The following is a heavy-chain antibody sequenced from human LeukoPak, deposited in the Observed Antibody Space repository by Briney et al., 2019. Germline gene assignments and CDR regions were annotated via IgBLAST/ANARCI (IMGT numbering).Heavy chain of an antibody. CDR1: GFTFSYYS. CDR2: ISRSSSAI. D-gene: IGHD3-10*01. Sequence: PGGSLRLSCAASGFTFSYYSMNWVRQAPGKGLEWVSYISRSSSAIYYADSVKGRFTISRDNAKNSLFLQMNSLRDEDTAVYYCARGLGGSYSPFDYWGQGTLVTVSS. V-gene: IGHV3-48*02. J-gene: IGHJ4*02. CDR3: ARGLGGSYSPFDY.